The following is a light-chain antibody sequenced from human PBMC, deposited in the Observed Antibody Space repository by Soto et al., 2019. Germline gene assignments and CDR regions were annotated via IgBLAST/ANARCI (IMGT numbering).Light chain of an antibody. CDR2: AAS. J-gene: IGKJ5*01. V-gene: IGKV3D-15*01. CDR3: QQYNNWPLT. CDR1: QSVTSN. Sequence: EIVLTQSPDTLAVSPGEVATLSCWASQSVTSNLAWYQQKRGQAPRLLIYAASTRATGVPARFSGSGSGTEFTLTISSLQSEDFAVYYCQQYNNWPLTFGQGTRLEIK.